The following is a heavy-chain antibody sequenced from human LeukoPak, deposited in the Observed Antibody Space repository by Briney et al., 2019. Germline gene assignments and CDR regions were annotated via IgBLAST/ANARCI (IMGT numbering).Heavy chain of an antibody. CDR1: GGSISSSSYY. J-gene: IGHJ4*02. V-gene: IGHV4-61*05. D-gene: IGHD6-13*01. CDR2: IYYSGST. CDR3: ARVRKRDSSSWPFDY. Sequence: SETLSLTCTVSGGSISSSSYYWGWIRQPPGKGLEWIGYIYYSGSTNYNPSLKSRVTISVDTSKNQFSLKLSSVTAADTAVYYCARVRKRDSSSWPFDYWGQGTLVTVSS.